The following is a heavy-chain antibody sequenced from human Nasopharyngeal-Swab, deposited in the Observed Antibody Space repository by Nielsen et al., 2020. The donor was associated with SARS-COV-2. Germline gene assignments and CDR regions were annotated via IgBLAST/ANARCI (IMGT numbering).Heavy chain of an antibody. Sequence: GSLRLSCTVSGGPISSSSYYWGWIRQPPGKGLEWIGSIYYSGSTYYNPSLKSRVTISVDTSKNQFSQKLSSVTAADTAVYYCARPNSAGRGAFDIWGQGTMVTVSS. CDR1: GGPISSSSYY. D-gene: IGHD1-26*01. CDR3: ARPNSAGRGAFDI. V-gene: IGHV4-39*01. CDR2: IYYSGST. J-gene: IGHJ3*02.